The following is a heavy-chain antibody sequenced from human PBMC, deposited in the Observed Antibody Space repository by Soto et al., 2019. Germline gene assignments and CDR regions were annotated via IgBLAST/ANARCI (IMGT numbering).Heavy chain of an antibody. J-gene: IGHJ4*02. V-gene: IGHV4-4*02. Sequence: PSETLSLTCTVSGTSISSTFWWAWVRQSPGKGLEWIGEIYHTGITKYNPSLKSRITISVDTSQNQFSLKLSSVTAADTAVYYCARQGYSFAHAFDYWGQGTLVTVSS. CDR2: IYHTGIT. D-gene: IGHD5-18*01. CDR3: ARQGYSFAHAFDY. CDR1: GTSISSTFW.